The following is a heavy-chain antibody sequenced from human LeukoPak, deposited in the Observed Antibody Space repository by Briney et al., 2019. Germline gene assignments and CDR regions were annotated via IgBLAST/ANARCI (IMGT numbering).Heavy chain of an antibody. D-gene: IGHD2-15*01. J-gene: IGHJ3*02. Sequence: GGSLRLSCIASGFTFSSYEMSWVRQAPGKGLVWVSRINSDGSRTSYADSVKGRFTISRDNAKNTLYLQVNSLRAEDTAVYYCARGRIGAFDIWGQGTMVTVSS. CDR1: GFTFSSYE. V-gene: IGHV3-74*01. CDR3: ARGRIGAFDI. CDR2: INSDGSRT.